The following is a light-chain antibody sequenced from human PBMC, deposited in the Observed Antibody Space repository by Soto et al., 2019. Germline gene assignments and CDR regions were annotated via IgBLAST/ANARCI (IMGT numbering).Light chain of an antibody. CDR3: QQRSNWPIT. J-gene: IGKJ5*01. CDR2: DAS. CDR1: QSVSSY. Sequence: ESVLTQSPATLSLAPGERATLSCRASQSVSSYLAWYQQKPVQAPRLLIYDASNRATGIPARFSGSGSGTDFTLTISSLEPEDFAVYYCQQRSNWPITFGQGTRLEIK. V-gene: IGKV3-11*01.